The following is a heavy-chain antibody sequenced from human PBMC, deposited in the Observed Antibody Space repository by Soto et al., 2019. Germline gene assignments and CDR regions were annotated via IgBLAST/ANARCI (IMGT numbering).Heavy chain of an antibody. V-gene: IGHV1-69*04. D-gene: IGHD5-12*01. Sequence: GASVKVSCKASGGPFSNDIITWVRQAPGQGLEWMGRIIPLLNIANYAQNFQGRVTITADRSTGTAYMELNSLRSEDTAVYYCAGDSPIGSTFSGYDAIDYWGQGTLVTVSS. CDR1: GGPFSNDI. CDR2: IIPLLNIA. J-gene: IGHJ4*02. CDR3: AGDSPIGSTFSGYDAIDY.